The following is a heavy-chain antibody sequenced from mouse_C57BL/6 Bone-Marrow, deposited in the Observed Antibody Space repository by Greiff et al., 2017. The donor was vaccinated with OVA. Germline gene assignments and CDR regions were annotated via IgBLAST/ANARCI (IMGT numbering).Heavy chain of an antibody. Sequence: QVQLQQSGAELARPGASVKLSCKASGYTFTSYGISWVKQRPGQGLEWIGEIYPRSGNTYYNEKFKGKATLTADKSSSTAYMEVRSLTSEDSAVYFCARGGNYVFSWFADWGQGTLVTVSA. V-gene: IGHV1-81*01. CDR3: ARGGNYVFSWFAD. J-gene: IGHJ3*01. CDR1: GYTFTSYG. D-gene: IGHD2-1*01. CDR2: IYPRSGNT.